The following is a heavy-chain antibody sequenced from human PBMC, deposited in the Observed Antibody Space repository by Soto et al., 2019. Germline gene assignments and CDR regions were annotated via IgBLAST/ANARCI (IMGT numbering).Heavy chain of an antibody. CDR3: ARDAGGPYDH. Sequence: NPSETLSLTCTVSGAPITINYWSWIRQAPGKGLEWIGYIYYSGSTTYNPSLKSRVTMSADTSKDQFSLKLNSVTAADTAVYYCARDAGGPYDHWGAGILVTVSS. D-gene: IGHD2-15*01. CDR2: IYYSGST. CDR1: GAPITINY. J-gene: IGHJ4*01. V-gene: IGHV4-59*01.